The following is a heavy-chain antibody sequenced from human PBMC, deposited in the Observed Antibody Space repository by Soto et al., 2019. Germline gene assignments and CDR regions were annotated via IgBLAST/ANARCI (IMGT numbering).Heavy chain of an antibody. Sequence: ASVKVSCKASGYTFTSYGISWVRQARGQGLEWMGWISAYNGNTSYAQKLQGRVTMTTDTSTSTAYMELRSLRSDDTAVYYCARDPVSTASFPYYYYGMDVWGQGTTVTVSS. CDR3: ARDPVSTASFPYYYYGMDV. J-gene: IGHJ6*02. CDR2: ISAYNGNT. V-gene: IGHV1-18*04. D-gene: IGHD4-4*01. CDR1: GYTFTSYG.